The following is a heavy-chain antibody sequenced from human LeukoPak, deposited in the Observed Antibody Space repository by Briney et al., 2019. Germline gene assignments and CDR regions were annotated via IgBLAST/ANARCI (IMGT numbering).Heavy chain of an antibody. V-gene: IGHV4-59*01. CDR2: IYYSGST. D-gene: IGHD1-1*01. CDR1: GGSISSYY. CDR3: ARDMYDRRFDY. J-gene: IGHJ4*02. Sequence: SETLSLTCTVSGGSISSYYWSWIRQPPGKGLEWIGYIYYSGSTSYNPSLKSRVTISVDTSKNQFSLNLSSVTAADTAVYYCARDMYDRRFDYWGQGTLVTVSS.